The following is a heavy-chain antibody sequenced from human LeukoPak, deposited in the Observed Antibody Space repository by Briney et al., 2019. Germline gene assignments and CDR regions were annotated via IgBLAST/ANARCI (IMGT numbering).Heavy chain of an antibody. CDR3: ARIRGGPIDY. CDR1: GFTLSTYA. D-gene: IGHD3-16*01. J-gene: IGHJ4*02. Sequence: GGSLRLSCAASGFTLSTYAMHWVRQAPGKGLEWVAVISYDGTDTYHADSVEGRFTISRDTSKNSLYLQMNSLRPEDAAVFYCARIRGGPIDYWGQGTLVTVSS. V-gene: IGHV3-30-3*01. CDR2: ISYDGTDT.